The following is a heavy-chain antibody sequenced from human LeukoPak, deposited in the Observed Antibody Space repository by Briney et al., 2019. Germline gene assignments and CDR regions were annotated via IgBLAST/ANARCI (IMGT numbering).Heavy chain of an antibody. J-gene: IGHJ6*03. CDR1: GGSVSSATYY. Sequence: SETLSLTCTVSGGSVSSATYYWGWIRQPPGKGLEWIGSIYHSGSTYYNPSLKSRVTISVDTSKNQFSLKLSSVTAADTAVYYCARGSADGGNYLGYFYYYYMDVWGKGTTVTVSS. V-gene: IGHV4-39*07. CDR2: IYHSGST. D-gene: IGHD1-26*01. CDR3: ARGSADGGNYLGYFYYYYMDV.